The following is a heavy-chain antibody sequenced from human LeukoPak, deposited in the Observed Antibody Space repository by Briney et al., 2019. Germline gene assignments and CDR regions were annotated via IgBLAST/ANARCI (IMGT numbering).Heavy chain of an antibody. CDR3: ATNIAAANFDY. D-gene: IGHD6-13*01. Sequence: SVKVSCKASGYTFTTSGINWVRQAPGQGLEWMGGIIPILGTANYAQKFQGRVTITADESTSTAYMELSSLRSEDTAVYYCATNIAAANFDYWGQGTLVTVSS. CDR2: IIPILGTA. CDR1: GYTFTTSG. J-gene: IGHJ4*02. V-gene: IGHV1-69*13.